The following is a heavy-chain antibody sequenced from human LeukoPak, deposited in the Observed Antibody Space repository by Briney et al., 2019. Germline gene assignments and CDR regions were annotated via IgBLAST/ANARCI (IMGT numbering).Heavy chain of an antibody. CDR2: IYHSGST. Sequence: KPSGTLSLTCAVSGGSISSSNWWSWVRQPPGKGLEWIGEIYHSGSTNYNPSLKSRVTISVDKSKNQFSLKLSSVTAADTAVYYCAQGKYDFWSGKRYYYYYMDVWGKGTTVTVSS. J-gene: IGHJ6*03. CDR1: GGSISSSNW. CDR3: AQGKYDFWSGKRYYYYYMDV. D-gene: IGHD3-3*01. V-gene: IGHV4-4*02.